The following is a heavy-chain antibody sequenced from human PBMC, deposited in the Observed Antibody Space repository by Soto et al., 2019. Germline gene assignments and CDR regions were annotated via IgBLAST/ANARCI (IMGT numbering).Heavy chain of an antibody. V-gene: IGHV4-59*08. CDR2: VHHSWGS. J-gene: IGHJ6*02. CDR1: GGSISSYY. Sequence: QVQLQESGPGLVKPSETRSLSCTVSGGSISSYYWSWFRQSPGKRMEWIGYVHHSWGSSYNPSLQSRVAISLAASKGQFSLKVTSVTAKDTAVYYCARQGFGQLHGLVDVVGQGTTVTVSS. D-gene: IGHD3-10*01. CDR3: ARQGFGQLHGLVDV.